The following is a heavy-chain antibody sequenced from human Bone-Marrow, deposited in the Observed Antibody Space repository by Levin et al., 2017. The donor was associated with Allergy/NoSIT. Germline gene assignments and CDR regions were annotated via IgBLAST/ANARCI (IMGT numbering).Heavy chain of an antibody. CDR2: IYTSGST. D-gene: IGHD2-2*02. CDR3: ARVGHVRESSGTSWYSFSYYYMDV. V-gene: IGHV4-61*02. J-gene: IGHJ6*03. CDR1: GGSISSGNYY. Sequence: SCTVSGGSISSGNYYWSWIRQPAGERLEWIGRIYTSGSTNYNPSLKSRDTISLDTSKNQFSLKLTSVTAADTAVYYCARVGHVRESSGTSWYSFSYYYMDVWGKGTTVTVSS.